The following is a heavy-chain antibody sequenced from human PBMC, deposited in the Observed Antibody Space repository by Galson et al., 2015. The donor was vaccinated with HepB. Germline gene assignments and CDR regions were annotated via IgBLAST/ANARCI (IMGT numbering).Heavy chain of an antibody. V-gene: IGHV5-51*01. J-gene: IGHJ4*02. D-gene: IGHD6-6*01. CDR1: GYNFTNSW. CDR2: MFPADSDT. CDR3: ARAIMYTSSLYPFPVEGPLFDY. Sequence: QSGAEVKKPGESLKNSCRGSGYNFTNSWIGWVRQMPGNGLEWMGIMFPADSDTRYSLSFEGQVTISADKSISTAYLQWSSLRASDTAIYYCARAIMYTSSLYPFPVEGPLFDYWGQGALVTVSS.